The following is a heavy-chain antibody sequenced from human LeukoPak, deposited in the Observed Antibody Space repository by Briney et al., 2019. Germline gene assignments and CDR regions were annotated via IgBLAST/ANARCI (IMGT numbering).Heavy chain of an antibody. V-gene: IGHV3-74*01. CDR3: TRDWRNMAFDH. J-gene: IGHJ4*02. D-gene: IGHD3-3*01. CDR2: IRSDGTTT. Sequence: GGSLRLSCEDSGFSFSVFWMHWVRQAPGKGLVWVSRIRSDGTTTDYADSVKGRFTISRDNVKNTPYLQMNSLRVEDSAVYYCTRDWRNMAFDHWGQGTLVTVPS. CDR1: GFSFSVFW.